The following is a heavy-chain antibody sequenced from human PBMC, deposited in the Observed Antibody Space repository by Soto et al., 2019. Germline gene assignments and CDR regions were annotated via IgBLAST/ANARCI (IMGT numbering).Heavy chain of an antibody. Sequence: SETLYLTCTVSGGSVTSGSYYWSWIRQPPGKGLEWIGYIYYSGSTNYNPSLKSRVTISVDTSKNQISLKLSSVTAADTAVYYCARGWRWLQFDAFDIWGQGAMVTVSS. CDR3: ARGWRWLQFDAFDI. V-gene: IGHV4-61*01. CDR2: IYYSGST. J-gene: IGHJ3*02. CDR1: GGSVTSGSYY. D-gene: IGHD5-12*01.